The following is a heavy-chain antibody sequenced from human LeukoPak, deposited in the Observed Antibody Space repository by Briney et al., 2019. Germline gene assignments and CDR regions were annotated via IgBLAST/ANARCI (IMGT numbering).Heavy chain of an antibody. CDR1: GFTFSNYA. CDR3: AKSSSVYYTFDY. D-gene: IGHD3-3*01. J-gene: IGHJ4*02. V-gene: IGHV3-23*01. CDR2: ISDRGDLT. Sequence: GGSLRLSCAASGFTFSNYAMSWVRQAPGKGLEWVSSISDRGDLTYYADSVKGRFTISRDNSKNTLYLQMNSLRAEDTAEHYCAKSSSVYYTFDYCGQGTLVTVSS.